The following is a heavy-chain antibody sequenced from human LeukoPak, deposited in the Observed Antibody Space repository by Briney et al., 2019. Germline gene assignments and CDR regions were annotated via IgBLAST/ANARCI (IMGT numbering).Heavy chain of an antibody. J-gene: IGHJ4*02. Sequence: PGGSLRLSCTASGFTFIFYMMNWVRQAPGKGLEWVSSISTSSSHIYYADSLKGRFTVTIDNAKSSLYLQMNNLRAEDTAVYYCARDDNWNDKPFDLWGQGTLVTVSS. D-gene: IGHD1-20*01. CDR3: ARDDNWNDKPFDL. CDR2: ISTSSSHI. V-gene: IGHV3-21*01. CDR1: GFTFIFYM.